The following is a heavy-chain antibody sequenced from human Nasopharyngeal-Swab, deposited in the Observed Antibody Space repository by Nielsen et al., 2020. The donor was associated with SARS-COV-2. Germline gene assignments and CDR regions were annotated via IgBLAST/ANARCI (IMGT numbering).Heavy chain of an antibody. CDR3: ARGGQGTYYYDSSGYYGEYYFDY. Sequence: GESLKISCAASGFTFSSYWMSWVRQAPGKGLEWVANIKQDGSEKYYVDSVKGRFTISRDNAKNSLYLQMDSLRAEDTAVYYCARGGQGTYYYDSSGYYGEYYFDYWGQGTLVTVSS. D-gene: IGHD3-22*01. CDR1: GFTFSSYW. CDR2: IKQDGSEK. J-gene: IGHJ4*02. V-gene: IGHV3-7*05.